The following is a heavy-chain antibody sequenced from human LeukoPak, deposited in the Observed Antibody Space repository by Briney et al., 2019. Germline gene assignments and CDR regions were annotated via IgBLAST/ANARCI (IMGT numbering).Heavy chain of an antibody. CDR3: AKESPVFDY. J-gene: IGHJ4*02. CDR2: ISGSGGST. Sequence: PGGSLRLSCAASGFTFISYAMSWVRQAPGKGLEWVSVISGSGGSTHYADSAKGRFTISRDNSKNTLYLQMSSLRAGDTAVYYCAKESPVFDYWGQGTLVTVSS. CDR1: GFTFISYA. V-gene: IGHV3-23*01.